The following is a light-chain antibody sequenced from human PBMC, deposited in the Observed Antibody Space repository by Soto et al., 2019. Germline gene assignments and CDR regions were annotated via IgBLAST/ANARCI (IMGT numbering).Light chain of an antibody. J-gene: IGLJ2*01. CDR3: AAWDDSLPRGV. Sequence: QSVLTQPPSASGTPGQRVTISCSGSSSNIGSNYVYWYQQLPGTAPKLLIYRNNQRPSGVPDRFSGSKSGTSASLAISGLRSEDEADYYCAAWDDSLPRGVFGGGIQLTVL. CDR2: RNN. V-gene: IGLV1-47*01. CDR1: SSNIGSNY.